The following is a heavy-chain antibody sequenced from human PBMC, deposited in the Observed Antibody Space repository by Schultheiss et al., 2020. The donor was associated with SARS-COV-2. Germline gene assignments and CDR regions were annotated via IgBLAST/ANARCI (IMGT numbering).Heavy chain of an antibody. J-gene: IGHJ3*02. CDR3: ARVSYPGGLDI. V-gene: IGHV4-59*10. CDR2: IYTSGST. Sequence: SETLSLTCAVYGGSFSGYYWSWIRQPPGKGLEWIGSIYTSGSTNYNPSLKSRVTISVDTSKNQFSLKLSSVTAADTAVYYCARVSYPGGLDIWGQGTMVTVSS. CDR1: GGSFSGYY. D-gene: IGHD3-16*02.